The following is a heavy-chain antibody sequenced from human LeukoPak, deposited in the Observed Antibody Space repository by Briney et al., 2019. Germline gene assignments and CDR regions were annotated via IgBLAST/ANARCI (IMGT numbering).Heavy chain of an antibody. D-gene: IGHD1-26*01. CDR2: ISSSSSYI. J-gene: IGHJ3*02. CDR3: ARSYSGSYNDASDI. V-gene: IGHV3-21*06. CDR1: GFTFSSYS. Sequence: GGSLRLSCAASGFTFSSYSMNWVRQAPGKGLEWVSSISSSSSYIYYGDSVKGRFTISRDNAKNSLYLQMNSLRAEDTAVYYCARSYSGSYNDASDIWGQGTMVTVSS.